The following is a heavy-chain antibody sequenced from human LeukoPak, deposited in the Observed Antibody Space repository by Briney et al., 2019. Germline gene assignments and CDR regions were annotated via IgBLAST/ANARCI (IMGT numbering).Heavy chain of an antibody. CDR2: IYYSGST. CDR1: GGSLSSGDYY. V-gene: IGHV4-30-4*01. Sequence: PSQTLSLTCTVSGGSLSSGDYYWSWIRQPPGKGLEWIGYIYYSGSTYYNPSLKSRVTISVDTSKNQFSLKLSSVTAADTAVYYCARGGSSWYYYYYGMDVWGQGTTVTVSS. J-gene: IGHJ6*02. D-gene: IGHD6-13*01. CDR3: ARGGSSWYYYYYGMDV.